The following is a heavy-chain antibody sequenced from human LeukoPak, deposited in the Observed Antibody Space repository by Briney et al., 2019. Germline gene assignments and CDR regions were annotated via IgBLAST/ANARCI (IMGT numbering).Heavy chain of an antibody. CDR3: AKEYGWYYYDSSGYYLHRIYYYYGMDV. J-gene: IGHJ6*02. CDR2: IRHSGVDS. V-gene: IGHV3-23*01. CDR1: RFSFSDYT. Sequence: GGSLRLSCAASRFSFSDYTMSWVRQLPGKGLEWVSGIRHSGVDSSYADSVKGRFTISRDNSKNTLYLQMNSLRAEDTAVYYCAKEYGWYYYDSSGYYLHRIYYYYGMDVWGQGTTVTVSS. D-gene: IGHD3-22*01.